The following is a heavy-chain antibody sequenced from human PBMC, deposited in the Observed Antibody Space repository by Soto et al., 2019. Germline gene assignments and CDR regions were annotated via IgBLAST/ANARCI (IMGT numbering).Heavy chain of an antibody. CDR2: IYYSGST. Sequence: QVQLQESGPGLVKPSETLSLTCTVSGGSISSYYWSWIRQPPGKGLEWIGYIYYSGSTNYNPSLKGRCTISVDTSKNQFSLQLSSVTAADTAVYYCARGGTTAVRKGAGFDYYYYGMDVWGQGTTVTVS. V-gene: IGHV4-59*01. J-gene: IGHJ6*02. CDR3: ARGGTTAVRKGAGFDYYYYGMDV. CDR1: GGSISSYY. D-gene: IGHD1-1*01.